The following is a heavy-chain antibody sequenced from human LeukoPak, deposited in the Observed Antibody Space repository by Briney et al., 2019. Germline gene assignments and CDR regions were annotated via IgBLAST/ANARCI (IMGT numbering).Heavy chain of an antibody. V-gene: IGHV4-4*07. J-gene: IGHJ3*02. D-gene: IGHD5-12*01. Sequence: SETLSLTCTVSGGSISSYYWSWILQPAGKGLEWIGRIYTSGSTNYNPSLKSRVTMSVDTSKNQFSLKLSSVTAADTAVYYCARDRDGYDEGDAFDIWGQGTMVTVSS. CDR3: ARDRDGYDEGDAFDI. CDR1: GGSISSYY. CDR2: IYTSGST.